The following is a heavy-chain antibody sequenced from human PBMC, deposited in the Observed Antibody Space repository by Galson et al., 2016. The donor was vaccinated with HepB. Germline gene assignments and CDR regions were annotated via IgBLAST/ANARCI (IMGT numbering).Heavy chain of an antibody. V-gene: IGHV3-48*03. J-gene: IGHJ4*02. CDR1: GFNSSSFE. D-gene: IGHD4-17*01. Sequence: SLRLSCAGSGFNSSSFEMNWVRQVPGKGLEWISYVSSSGNTIYYADSVKDRFTISRDNAKNSLFQHMNSLRVEDTAIYYCARGPWSGDFGMGGDLDHWGQGTLVTVSS. CDR2: VSSSGNTI. CDR3: ARGPWSGDFGMGGDLDH.